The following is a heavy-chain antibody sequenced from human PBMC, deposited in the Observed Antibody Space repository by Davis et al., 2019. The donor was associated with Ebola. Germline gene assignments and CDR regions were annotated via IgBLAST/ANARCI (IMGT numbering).Heavy chain of an antibody. D-gene: IGHD2-2*01. Sequence: GESLKISCAASGFTFSSYAMHWVRQAPGKGLEWVAVISYDGSNKYYADSVKGRFTISRDNAKNTLYLQMNSLRAEDTAVYYCARGYQLLPYGMDVWGQGTTVTVSS. CDR3: ARGYQLLPYGMDV. CDR1: GFTFSSYA. J-gene: IGHJ6*02. V-gene: IGHV3-30-3*01. CDR2: ISYDGSNK.